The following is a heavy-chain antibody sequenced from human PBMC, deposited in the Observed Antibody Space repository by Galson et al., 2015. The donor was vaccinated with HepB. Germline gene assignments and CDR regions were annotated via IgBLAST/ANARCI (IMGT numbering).Heavy chain of an antibody. CDR1: GFTFSSYW. CDR3: ARDPYLYCGGDCYPFDY. D-gene: IGHD2-21*02. Sequence: SLRLSCAASGFTFSSYWMHWVRQAPGKGLVWVSRINSDGSSTSYADSVKGRFTISRDNAKNTLYLQMNSLRAEDTAVYYCARDPYLYCGGDCYPFDYWGQGTLVTVSS. J-gene: IGHJ4*02. V-gene: IGHV3-74*01. CDR2: INSDGSST.